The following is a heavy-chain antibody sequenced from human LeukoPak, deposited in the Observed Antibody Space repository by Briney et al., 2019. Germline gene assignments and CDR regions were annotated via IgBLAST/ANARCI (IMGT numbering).Heavy chain of an antibody. CDR2: INHSGST. D-gene: IGHD5-18*01. CDR1: GFTFSSYA. J-gene: IGHJ4*02. V-gene: IGHV4-34*01. CDR3: ARVRSSSYATYYFDY. Sequence: GSLRLPCAASGFTFSSYAMSWIRQPPGKGLEWIGEINHSGSTNYNPSLKSRVTMSVDTSKNQFSLKLSSVTAADTAVYYCARVRSSSYATYYFDYWGQGTLVTVSS.